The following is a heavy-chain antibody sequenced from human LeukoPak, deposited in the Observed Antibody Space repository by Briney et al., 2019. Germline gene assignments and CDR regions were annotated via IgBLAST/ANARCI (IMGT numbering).Heavy chain of an antibody. CDR1: GGSISSYY. CDR2: IYYSGST. V-gene: IGHV4-59*01. CDR3: ARESGESGYDFGLSRFYYYYYYMDV. D-gene: IGHD5-12*01. Sequence: SETLSLTCTVSGGSISSYYWSWIRQPPGKGLEWIGYIYYSGSTNYNPSLKSRVTISVDTSKNQFSLKLSSVTAADTAVYYCARESGESGYDFGLSRFYYYYYYMDVWGKGTTVTVSS. J-gene: IGHJ6*03.